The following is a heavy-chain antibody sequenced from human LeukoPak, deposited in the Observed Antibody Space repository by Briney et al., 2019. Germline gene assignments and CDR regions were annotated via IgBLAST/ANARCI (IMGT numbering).Heavy chain of an antibody. J-gene: IGHJ3*02. CDR2: INYDGSQR. D-gene: IGHD3-3*01. CDR1: GFTFSSYW. Sequence: GGSLRLSCAAAGFTFSSYWMIWVRQAPGKGREWVANINYDGSQRDYVDSVKGRFTISRDNAKNSLYLQMNSLRAEDTAVYYCARGRGITIFGVVGSKDAFDIWGQGTMVTVSS. CDR3: ARGRGITIFGVVGSKDAFDI. V-gene: IGHV3-7*01.